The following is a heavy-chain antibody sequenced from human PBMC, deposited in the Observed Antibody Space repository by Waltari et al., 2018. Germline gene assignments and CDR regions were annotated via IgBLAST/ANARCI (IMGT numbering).Heavy chain of an antibody. V-gene: IGHV4-39*01. CDR2: MQYRGST. J-gene: IGHJ1*01. CDR1: GCSISTNYN. Sequence: QLQLQESGPGLVKPSETLSLTCTVSGCSISTNYNWGWIRQPPGKGLEWMGNMQYRGSTFYNPSLKSRVTISLDTSKNQFSLRLNSVGAADTAVYFCGRIAFGDDGGYFQHWGQGTLVTVSS. CDR3: GRIAFGDDGGYFQH. D-gene: IGHD4-17*01.